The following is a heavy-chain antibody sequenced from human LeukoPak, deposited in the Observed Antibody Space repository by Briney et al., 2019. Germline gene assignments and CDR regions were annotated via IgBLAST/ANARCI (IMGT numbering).Heavy chain of an antibody. CDR1: GFTFSNSY. J-gene: IGHJ4*02. CDR2: IYPSGNI. Sequence: GVSLRLSCAASGFTFSNSYMSWVRQAPGKGLEWVSLIYPSGNIYYADSVKGRFTISRDNSKNTLFLQMNSLRAEDTAIYYCARTFVSGDGYKVGYFDYWGQGTLVTVSS. V-gene: IGHV3-53*01. CDR3: ARTFVSGDGYKVGYFDY. D-gene: IGHD5-24*01.